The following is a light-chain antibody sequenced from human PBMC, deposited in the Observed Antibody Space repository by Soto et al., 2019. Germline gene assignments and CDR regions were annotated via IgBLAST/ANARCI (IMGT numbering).Light chain of an antibody. CDR1: QSVSSSY. CDR3: QQYGSLGIT. V-gene: IGKV3-20*01. Sequence: EIVLTQSTGTLSLSPGERGTLSFMASQSVSSSYLAWYQQKPGQAPRLLIYGASSRATGIPDRFSGSGSGTDFTLTISRLEPEDFAVYYCQQYGSLGITFGQGTRLEIK. J-gene: IGKJ5*01. CDR2: GAS.